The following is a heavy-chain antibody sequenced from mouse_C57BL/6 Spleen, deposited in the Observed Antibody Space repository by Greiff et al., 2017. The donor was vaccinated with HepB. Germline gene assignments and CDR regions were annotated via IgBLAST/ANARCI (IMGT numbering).Heavy chain of an antibody. V-gene: IGHV1-69*01. CDR2: IDPSDSYT. Sequence: QVQIQQPGAELVMPGASVKLSCKASGYTFTSYWMHWVKQRPGQGLEWIGEIDPSDSYTNYNQKFKGKSTLTVDKSSSTAYMQLSSLTSEDSAVYYCARGGYYGSGPYFDYWGQGTTLTVSS. CDR3: ARGGYYGSGPYFDY. J-gene: IGHJ2*01. D-gene: IGHD1-1*01. CDR1: GYTFTSYW.